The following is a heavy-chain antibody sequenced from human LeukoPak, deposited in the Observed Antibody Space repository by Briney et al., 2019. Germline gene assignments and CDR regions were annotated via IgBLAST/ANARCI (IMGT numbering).Heavy chain of an antibody. CDR2: ISYDGSNK. Sequence: PGGSLRLSCAASGFTFSSYGMHWVRQAPGKGLEWVAVISYDGSNKYYADSVKGRFTISRDNSKNTLYLQMNSLRAEDTAVYYCAKDGFPGYDFWSGYYSHGMDVWGQGTTVTVSS. CDR3: AKDGFPGYDFWSGYYSHGMDV. CDR1: GFTFSSYG. J-gene: IGHJ6*02. V-gene: IGHV3-30*18. D-gene: IGHD3-3*01.